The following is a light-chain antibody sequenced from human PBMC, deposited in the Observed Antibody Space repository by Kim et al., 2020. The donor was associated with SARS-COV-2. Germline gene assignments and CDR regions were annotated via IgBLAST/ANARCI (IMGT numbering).Light chain of an antibody. J-gene: IGLJ2*01. V-gene: IGLV1-47*01. CDR1: SSNIGSDY. CDR2: KTN. CDR3: AAWDNSISSVL. Sequence: QPVLTQPPSASGTPGQRVTISCSGGSSNIGSDYVYWYQQLPGRAPKLLISKTNQMPSGVPDRFSGSKSGTSASLAISGLRSEDEADYYCAAWDNSISSVLFGGGTQLTVL.